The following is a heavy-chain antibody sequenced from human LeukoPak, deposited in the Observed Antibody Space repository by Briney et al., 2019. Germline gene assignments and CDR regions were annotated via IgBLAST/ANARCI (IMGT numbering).Heavy chain of an antibody. V-gene: IGHV3-23*01. Sequence: GGSLRLSCAASGFTFSSYAMSWVRQAPGKGLEWVSAISGSGGSTYYAGSVKGRFTISRDNSKNTLYLQMNSLRAEDTAVYYCAPTYYYGSGSYRFGYWGQGTLVTVSS. CDR1: GFTFSSYA. D-gene: IGHD3-10*01. CDR2: ISGSGGST. CDR3: APTYYYGSGSYRFGY. J-gene: IGHJ4*02.